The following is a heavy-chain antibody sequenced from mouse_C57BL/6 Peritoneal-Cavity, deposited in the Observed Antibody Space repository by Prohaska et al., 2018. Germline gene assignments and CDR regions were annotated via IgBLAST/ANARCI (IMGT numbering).Heavy chain of an antibody. CDR3: ARPELWYFDV. CDR1: GFTFSDYG. J-gene: IGHJ1*03. Sequence: EVQLVESGGGLVKPGGSLTLSCAASGFTFSDYGMHWVRQAPAKGLWLVSFIRSVRSTSYYADTVKGRFTISRDNAKNTLFLQMTSLRSEDTAMYYCARPELWYFDVWGTGTTVTVSS. CDR2: IRSVRSTS. V-gene: IGHV5-17*01.